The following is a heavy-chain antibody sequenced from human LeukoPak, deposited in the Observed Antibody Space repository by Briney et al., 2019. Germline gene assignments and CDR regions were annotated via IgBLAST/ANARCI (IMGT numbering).Heavy chain of an antibody. Sequence: GGSLRLSCAASGYTFSSYSMNWVRQAPGKGLEWVSSISSSSSYIYYADSVKGRFTISRDNAKNSLYLQMNSLRAEDTVVYYCARDGGVPAATREGDAFDIWGQGTMVTVSS. D-gene: IGHD2-2*01. V-gene: IGHV3-21*01. CDR1: GYTFSSYS. CDR3: ARDGGVPAATREGDAFDI. CDR2: ISSSSSYI. J-gene: IGHJ3*02.